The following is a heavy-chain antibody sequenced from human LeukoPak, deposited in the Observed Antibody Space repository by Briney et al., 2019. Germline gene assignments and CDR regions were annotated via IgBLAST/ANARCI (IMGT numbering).Heavy chain of an antibody. CDR1: GGSISSGGYS. D-gene: IGHD5-12*01. V-gene: IGHV4-30-2*01. J-gene: IGHJ4*02. CDR3: ARQYSGYDAFDY. CDR2: IYHSGSA. Sequence: SQTLSLTCAVSGGSISSGGYSWSWIRQPPGKGLEWIGYIYHSGSAYYNPSLKSRVTISVDRSKNQFSLKLSSVTAADTAVYYCARQYSGYDAFDYWGQGTLVTVSS.